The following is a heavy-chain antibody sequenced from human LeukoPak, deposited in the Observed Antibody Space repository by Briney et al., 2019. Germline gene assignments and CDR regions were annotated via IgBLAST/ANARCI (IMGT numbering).Heavy chain of an antibody. CDR3: ARSTYGSGSYAYFDY. J-gene: IGHJ4*02. CDR1: GFTFSSYW. CDR2: IKQDGTEK. D-gene: IGHD3-10*01. Sequence: GGSLRLSCAASGFTFSSYWMSWVRQAPGKGLEWVANIKQDGTEKYFVDSVKGRFTISRDNAKNSLYLQMNSLRAEDTAVYYCARSTYGSGSYAYFDYWGQGTLVIVSS. V-gene: IGHV3-7*01.